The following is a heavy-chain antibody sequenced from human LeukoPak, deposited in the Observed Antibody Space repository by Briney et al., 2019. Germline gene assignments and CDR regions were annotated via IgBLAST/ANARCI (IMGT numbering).Heavy chain of an antibody. CDR3: AKDYYASRGGGFYN. J-gene: IGHJ3*02. D-gene: IGHD2-8*01. Sequence: SETLSLTCTVSGDSIGSHYWSWIRQPPGKGLEWIGYIFYVGSTNYNPSLKIRVTISVDTSKNQFSLKLNSVTAADTAVYYCAKDYYASRGGGFYNWGQRTMAT. CDR1: GDSIGSHY. V-gene: IGHV4-59*11. CDR2: IFYVGST.